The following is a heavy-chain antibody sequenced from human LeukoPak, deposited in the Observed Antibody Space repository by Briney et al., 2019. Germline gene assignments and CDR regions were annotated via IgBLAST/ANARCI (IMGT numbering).Heavy chain of an antibody. V-gene: IGHV1-69*05. CDR3: AREVTVTTLWHYYYYMDV. D-gene: IGHD4-17*01. Sequence: SVKVSCKASGGTFSSYAISRVRQAPGQGLEWMGRIIPIFGTANYAQKFQGRVTITTDESTSTAYMELSSLRSEDTAVYYCAREVTVTTLWHYYYYMDVWGKGTTVTVSS. J-gene: IGHJ6*03. CDR1: GGTFSSYA. CDR2: IIPIFGTA.